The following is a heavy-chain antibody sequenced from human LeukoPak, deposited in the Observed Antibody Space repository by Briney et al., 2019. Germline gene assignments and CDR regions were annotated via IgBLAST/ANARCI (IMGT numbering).Heavy chain of an antibody. J-gene: IGHJ4*02. V-gene: IGHV4-34*01. CDR1: GGSFSGYY. CDR3: ARGDLLGDTAMASDY. CDR2: INHSGST. D-gene: IGHD5-18*01. Sequence: SETLSLTCAVYGGSFSGYYWSWLRQPPGKGLEWFGEINHSGSTNYNPSLKSRVTISVDTSKNQFSLTLSSVTAADTAVYYCARGDLLGDTAMASDYWGQGTLVTVSS.